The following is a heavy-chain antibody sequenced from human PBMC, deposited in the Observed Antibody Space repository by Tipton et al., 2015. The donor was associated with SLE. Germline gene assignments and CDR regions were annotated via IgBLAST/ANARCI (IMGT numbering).Heavy chain of an antibody. V-gene: IGHV4-4*08. J-gene: IGHJ2*01. CDR1: GVSISTYY. CDR3: ARDRRGWYFDL. D-gene: IGHD3-10*01. Sequence: TLSLTCTVPGVSISTYYWSWIRQSPGKGLEWIGRIYTSGSTNYNPSLKSRVTISVDTSKNQFSLKLSSVTAADTAVYYCARDRRGWYFDLWGRGTLVTVSS. CDR2: IYTSGST.